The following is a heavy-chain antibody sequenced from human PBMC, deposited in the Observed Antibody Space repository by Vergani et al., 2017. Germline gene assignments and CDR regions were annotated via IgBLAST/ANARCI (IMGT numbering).Heavy chain of an antibody. CDR3: AKGQQLVFFSVDV. CDR1: GFRFDEYA. Sequence: EVQLVESGGGLVKPGGSLRLSCEASGFRFDEYAMHWVRRVPGKGLEWVSGVSWNSETIRYADSVKGRFTISRDNAKSSLYLQMDSLRPEDTAHYYCAKGQQLVFFSVDVWGIGTSVTVTA. D-gene: IGHD6-13*01. V-gene: IGHV3-9*01. J-gene: IGHJ6*04. CDR2: VSWNSETI.